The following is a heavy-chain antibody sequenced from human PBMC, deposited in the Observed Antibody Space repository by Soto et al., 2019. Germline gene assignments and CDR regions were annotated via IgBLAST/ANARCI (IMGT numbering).Heavy chain of an antibody. CDR1: GFTFSTYA. Sequence: EVQLLESGGKLVQPGGSLTLSCAASGFTFSTYAMAWVRQAPGKGLEWVSGVSASGLNTDYADPVKGRFYISRDNSKNMLPLHMNSLRAEDTPLYYGAKDRPRMTSGYLLDYWGQGT. D-gene: IGHD5-18*01. CDR3: AKDRPRMTSGYLLDY. CDR2: VSASGLNT. V-gene: IGHV3-23*01. J-gene: IGHJ4*02.